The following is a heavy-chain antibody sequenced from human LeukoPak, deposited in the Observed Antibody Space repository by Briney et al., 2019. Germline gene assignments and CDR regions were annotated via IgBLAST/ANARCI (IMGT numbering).Heavy chain of an antibody. D-gene: IGHD2-21*02. CDR2: INPSGGST. J-gene: IGHJ5*01. CDR1: GYTFTSYY. CDR3: ARDGIAYCGGDCYSRWFDP. Sequence: GASVKVSCKASGYTFTSYYMHWVRQAPGQGLEWMGIINPSGGSTSYAQKFQGRVTMTRDTSTSTVYMELSSLRSEDTAVYYCARDGIAYCGGDCYSRWFDPWGQGTLVTVSS. V-gene: IGHV1-46*01.